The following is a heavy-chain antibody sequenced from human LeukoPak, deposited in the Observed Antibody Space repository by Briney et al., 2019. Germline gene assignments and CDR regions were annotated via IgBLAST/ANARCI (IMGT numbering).Heavy chain of an antibody. CDR2: IIGSSGTT. CDR1: ALSVNNYA. J-gene: IGHJ6*03. V-gene: IGHV3-23*01. Sequence: PGPSLTLSRVAAALSVNNYAMNWGSPPPGKGLGWVSLIIGSSGTTFYADSVKGRFTISRAKSKTTLYLQMNRPRADDTALYYCAKMKGQRLNDYCMDVWGKGTTVTV. CDR3: AKMKGQRLNDYCMDV.